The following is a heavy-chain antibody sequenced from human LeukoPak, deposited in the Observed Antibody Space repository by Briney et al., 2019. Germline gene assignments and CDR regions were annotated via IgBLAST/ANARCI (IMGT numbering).Heavy chain of an antibody. CDR2: IRYDGSNK. J-gene: IGHJ4*02. V-gene: IGHV3-30*02. Sequence: GGSLRLSCAASGFTFSSYGMHWVRQAPGKGLEWVAFIRYDGSNKYYADSVKGRFTTSRDNSKNTLYLQMNSLRAEDTAVYYCAKLSVPAAPGDFDYWGQGTLVTVSS. CDR3: AKLSVPAAPGDFDY. CDR1: GFTFSSYG. D-gene: IGHD2-2*01.